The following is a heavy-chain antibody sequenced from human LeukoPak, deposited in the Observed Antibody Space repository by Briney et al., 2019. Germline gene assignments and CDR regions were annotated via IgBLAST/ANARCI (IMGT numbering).Heavy chain of an antibody. CDR1: GVTFSSYW. J-gene: IGHJ3*02. CDR2: IKQDGSEK. CDR3: ASLATVTDAFDI. Sequence: GGSLRLSCAASGVTFSSYWMSWVRQAPGKGLEWVANIKQDGSEKYYVDSVKGRFTISRDNAKNSLYLQMNSLRAEDTAVYYCASLATVTDAFDIWGQGTMVTVSS. D-gene: IGHD4-17*01. V-gene: IGHV3-7*01.